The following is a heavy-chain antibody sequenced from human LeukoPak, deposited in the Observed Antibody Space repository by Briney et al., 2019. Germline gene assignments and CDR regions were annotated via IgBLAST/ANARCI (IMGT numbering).Heavy chain of an antibody. CDR3: ARGLYGDYVGVNNWFDP. Sequence: PGGSLRLSCAASGFTSSDYYMSWIRQAPGKGLEWVSYISSSDTTYYADSVKGRFTISRDNAKNSVFLQMNSLRAEDTAVYYCARGLYGDYVGVNNWFDPWGQGTLITVSS. J-gene: IGHJ5*02. D-gene: IGHD4-17*01. CDR2: ISSSDTT. CDR1: GFTSSDYY. V-gene: IGHV3-11*04.